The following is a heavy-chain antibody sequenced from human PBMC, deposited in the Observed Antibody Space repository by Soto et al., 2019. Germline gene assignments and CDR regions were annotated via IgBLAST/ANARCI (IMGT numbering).Heavy chain of an antibody. V-gene: IGHV4-39*01. J-gene: IGHJ6*02. Sequence: NPSETLSLTCTVSGGSISSSSYYWGWIRQPPGKGLEWIGSIYYSGSTYYNPSLKSRVTISVDTSKNQFSLKLSSVTAADTAVYYCARAYDFWSGGQKYYYYGMDVWGQGTTVTVSS. CDR2: IYYSGST. CDR1: GGSISSSSYY. D-gene: IGHD3-3*01. CDR3: ARAYDFWSGGQKYYYYGMDV.